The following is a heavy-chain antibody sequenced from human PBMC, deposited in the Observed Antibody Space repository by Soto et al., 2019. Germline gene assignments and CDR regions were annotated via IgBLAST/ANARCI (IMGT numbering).Heavy chain of an antibody. J-gene: IGHJ5*02. CDR3: VRGWNVPGWFDP. V-gene: IGHV4-59*11. D-gene: IGHD3-10*02. Sequence: QVQLQESGPGLVKPSETLSLTCAVSGGSITSHFWTWIRQTPGTGLEFIGYIHPTGRTHYSPSLKSRVTISMDTSKNQFSLNLTSLTAADTAVYYCVRGWNVPGWFDPWGQGTLVTVSS. CDR2: IHPTGRT. CDR1: GGSITSHF.